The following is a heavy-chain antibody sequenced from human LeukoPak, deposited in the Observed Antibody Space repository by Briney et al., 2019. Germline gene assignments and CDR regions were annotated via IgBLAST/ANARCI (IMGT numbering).Heavy chain of an antibody. J-gene: IGHJ4*02. CDR1: GFTFSSYA. V-gene: IGHV3-23*01. CDR2: ISGSGGTT. Sequence: GGSLRLSCAAPGFTFSSYAMSWVRQAPGKGLEWVSTISGSGGTTYYAEFVKGRFTISRDNSKNTLYLQMNSLRAEDTAVYYCAKPAVSGWYGFDYWGQGALVTVSS. CDR3: AKPAVSGWYGFDY. D-gene: IGHD6-19*01.